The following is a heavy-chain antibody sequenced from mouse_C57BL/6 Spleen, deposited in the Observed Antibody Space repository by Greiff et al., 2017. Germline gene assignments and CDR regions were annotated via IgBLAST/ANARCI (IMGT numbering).Heavy chain of an antibody. CDR3: SGDYYGYDDWYFDV. CDR1: GYTFTSYW. D-gene: IGHD2-2*01. V-gene: IGHV1-64*01. CDR2: IHPNSGST. J-gene: IGHJ1*03. Sequence: QVQLQQPGAELVKPGASVKLSCKASGYTFTSYWMHWVKQRPGQGLEWIGMIHPNSGSTNYNEKFKSKATLTVDKSSSTAYMQLSSLTSEDSAVYYGSGDYYGYDDWYFDVGGTGTTVTVSS.